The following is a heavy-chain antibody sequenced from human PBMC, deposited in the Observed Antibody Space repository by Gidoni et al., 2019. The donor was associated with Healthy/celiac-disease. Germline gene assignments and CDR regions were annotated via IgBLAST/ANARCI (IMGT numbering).Heavy chain of an antibody. D-gene: IGHD3-3*01. CDR1: GSTFSRYS. Sequence: EVQLVESGGGLVKPGVSLRPSCAASGSTFSRYSLKWVGTAAGKWLGAVPSIRISRSYIYYADSVKGRFTISRDNAKNSLYLQMNSLRAEDTAVYYCARDQFTIFGVVIRGLRGMDVWGQGTTVTVSS. J-gene: IGHJ6*02. CDR2: IRISRSYI. CDR3: ARDQFTIFGVVIRGLRGMDV. V-gene: IGHV3-21*01.